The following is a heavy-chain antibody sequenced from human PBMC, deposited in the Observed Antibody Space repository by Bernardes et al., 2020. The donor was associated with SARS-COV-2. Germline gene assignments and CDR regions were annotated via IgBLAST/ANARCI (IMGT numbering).Heavy chain of an antibody. CDR1: GGSISSYY. CDR2: IYYSGST. CDR3: ARHNYDILTGYYGYMDV. J-gene: IGHJ6*03. Sequence: SETLSLTCTVSGGSISSYYWSWIRQPPGKGLEWIGYIYYSGSTNYNPSLMSRVTISVDTSKNQFSLKLSSVTAADTAVYYCARHNYDILTGYYGYMDVWGKGTTVTVSS. V-gene: IGHV4-59*08. D-gene: IGHD3-9*01.